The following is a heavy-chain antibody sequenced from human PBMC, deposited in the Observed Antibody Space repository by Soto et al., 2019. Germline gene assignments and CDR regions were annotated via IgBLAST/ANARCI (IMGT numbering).Heavy chain of an antibody. CDR2: IDPSDSYT. CDR1: GYSFSTYW. J-gene: IGHJ4*02. CDR3: ARGIYNSAVAFDY. V-gene: IGHV5-10-1*01. D-gene: IGHD3-22*01. Sequence: PGESLKISCKGSGYSFSTYWISWVRQMPGKGLEWMGRIDPSDSYTKYSPSFQGHVTISADKSISTAYLQWSSLKASDTAMYYCARGIYNSAVAFDYWGQGTLVTVSS.